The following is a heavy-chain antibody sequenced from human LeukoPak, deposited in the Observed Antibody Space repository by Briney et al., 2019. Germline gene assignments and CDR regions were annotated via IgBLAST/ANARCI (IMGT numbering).Heavy chain of an antibody. V-gene: IGHV4-39*01. CDR3: ARHWGTSYDYGSGSYEFDY. Sequence: PSETLSLTCTVSGGSISSSSYYWGWIRPPPGKGLEWIGSIYYSGSTYYNPSLKSRVTISVGTSKNQFFLKLTSVTAADTAVYYCARHWGTSYDYGSGSYEFDYWGQGTLVTVSS. J-gene: IGHJ4*02. D-gene: IGHD3-10*01. CDR1: GGSISSSSYY. CDR2: IYYSGST.